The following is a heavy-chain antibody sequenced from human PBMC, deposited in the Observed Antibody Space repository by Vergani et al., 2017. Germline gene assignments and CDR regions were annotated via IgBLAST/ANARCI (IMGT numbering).Heavy chain of an antibody. CDR2: INPSGGST. CDR3: ARDRAYYYDXSGYSRRPYYYYYGMDV. J-gene: IGHJ6*02. D-gene: IGHD3-22*01. Sequence: QVQLVQSGAEVKKPGASVKVSCKASGYTFTSYYMHWVRQAPGQGLEWMGIINPSGGSTSYAQKFQGRVTMTRDTSTSTVYMELSSLRSEDTAVYYCARDRAYYYDXSGYSRRPYYYYYGMDVWGQGTTVTVSS. V-gene: IGHV1-46*01. CDR1: GYTFTSYY.